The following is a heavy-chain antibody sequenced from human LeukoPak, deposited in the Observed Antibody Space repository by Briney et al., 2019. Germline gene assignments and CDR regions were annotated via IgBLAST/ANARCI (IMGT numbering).Heavy chain of an antibody. D-gene: IGHD5-12*01. J-gene: IGHJ4*02. V-gene: IGHV3-21*01. CDR2: ISSSSSYI. CDR1: GFTVSSNY. CDR3: ARDYEIY. Sequence: SGGSLRLSCAASGFTVSSNYMSWVRQAPGKGLEWVSSISSSSSYIYYGDSVKGRFTISRDNAKDSLYLQMNSLRAEDTAVYYCARDYEIYWGQGTLVTVSS.